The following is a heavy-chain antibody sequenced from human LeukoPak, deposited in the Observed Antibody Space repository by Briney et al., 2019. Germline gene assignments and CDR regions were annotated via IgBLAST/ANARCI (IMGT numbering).Heavy chain of an antibody. J-gene: IGHJ5*02. CDR2: ISWNSGSI. D-gene: IGHD2-2*01. CDR3: AKGRDKYQLLSKNWFDP. Sequence: GRSLRLSCGASGFTFDDYAMQWVRQAPGKGLEWVSGISWNSGSIGYADSVKGRFTISRDNAKNSLYLQMNSLRAEDTALYYCAKGRDKYQLLSKNWFDPWGQGTLVTVSS. CDR1: GFTFDDYA. V-gene: IGHV3-9*01.